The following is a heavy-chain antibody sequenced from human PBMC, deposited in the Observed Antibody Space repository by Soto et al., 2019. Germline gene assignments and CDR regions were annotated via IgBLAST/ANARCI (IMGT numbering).Heavy chain of an antibody. Sequence: GVSLRLSCAASGCTFIDYYMSWIRQDTGKGLEWVSYISSSGSTIYYADSVKGRFTISRDNAKNSLYLQMNSLRAEDTAVYYCARSHLYYDSSGYPDYWGQGTLVTVS. CDR1: GCTFIDYY. D-gene: IGHD3-22*01. V-gene: IGHV3-11*01. CDR3: ARSHLYYDSSGYPDY. J-gene: IGHJ4*02. CDR2: ISSSGSTI.